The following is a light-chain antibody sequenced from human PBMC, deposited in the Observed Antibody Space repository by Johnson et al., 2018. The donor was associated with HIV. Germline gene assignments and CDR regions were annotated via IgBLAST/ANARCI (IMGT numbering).Light chain of an antibody. V-gene: IGLV1-51*01. CDR2: DNN. J-gene: IGLJ1*01. CDR3: GTWVSRLRTGF. CDR1: SSNIGNNY. Sequence: QPVLTQPPSVSAAPGQKVTISCSGSSSNIGNNYVSWYQQVPGAAPKLLIYDNNKRPSGIPDRFSGSKSGTSATLGITGLQTGDEAAYYCGTWVSRLRTGFFVIGTKVTVL.